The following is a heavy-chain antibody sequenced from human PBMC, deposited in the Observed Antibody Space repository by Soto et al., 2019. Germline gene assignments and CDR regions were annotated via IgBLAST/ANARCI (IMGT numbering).Heavy chain of an antibody. CDR1: GGTFSSYA. Sequence: QVQLVQSGAEVKKPGSSVKVSCKASGGTFSSYAISWVRQAPGQGLEWMGGIIPIFGTANYAQKFQGRVTITADESTSTAYMELGRLRSEDTAVYYCASPLAYCGGACCSAFDYWGQGTLVTVSS. D-gene: IGHD2-21*02. V-gene: IGHV1-69*12. CDR2: IIPIFGTA. CDR3: ASPLAYCGGACCSAFDY. J-gene: IGHJ4*02.